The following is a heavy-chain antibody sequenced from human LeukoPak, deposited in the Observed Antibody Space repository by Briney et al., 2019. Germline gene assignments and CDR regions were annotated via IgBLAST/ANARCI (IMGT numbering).Heavy chain of an antibody. Sequence: SETLSLTCTLSGGSLRSHYWSWIRQPPGKALEWLGHIYYSGSTTYSPSLKSRLTISVDTSRNQFSLKLSSVTAADTAVYYCARGAPIVVVPAAIQVWFDPWGQGTLVTVSS. D-gene: IGHD2-2*01. CDR2: IYYSGST. CDR1: GGSLRSHY. V-gene: IGHV4-59*11. CDR3: ARGAPIVVVPAAIQVWFDP. J-gene: IGHJ5*02.